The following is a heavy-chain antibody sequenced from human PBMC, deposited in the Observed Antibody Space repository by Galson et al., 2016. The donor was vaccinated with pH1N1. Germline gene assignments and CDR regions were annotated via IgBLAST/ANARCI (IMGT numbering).Heavy chain of an antibody. CDR3: ARDFYSGSAGGRLDY. Sequence: SVKVSCKESGYTFNTYNMHWVRQAPGQGLEWMGIINPSGDTTNYAQKFQGRVTLTRDTSANTVYMELSSLRSDDTAVYYCARDFYSGSAGGRLDYWGQGTLVTVSS. CDR1: GYTFNTYN. V-gene: IGHV1-46*02. D-gene: IGHD6-19*01. CDR2: INPSGDTT. J-gene: IGHJ4*02.